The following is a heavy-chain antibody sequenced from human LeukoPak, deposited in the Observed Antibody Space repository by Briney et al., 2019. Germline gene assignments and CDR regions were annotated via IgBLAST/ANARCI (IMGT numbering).Heavy chain of an antibody. Sequence: PGASVKVSCKASGYTFTSYDINWVRQATGQGLEWMGWMNPNSGNTGYAQKFQGRVTMTRNTSISTAYMELSSLRSEDTAVYYCARAKREVITTTYYFDYWAREPWSPSPQ. J-gene: IGHJ4*02. CDR2: MNPNSGNT. CDR3: ARAKREVITTTYYFDY. D-gene: IGHD3-22*01. CDR1: GYTFTSYD. V-gene: IGHV1-8*01.